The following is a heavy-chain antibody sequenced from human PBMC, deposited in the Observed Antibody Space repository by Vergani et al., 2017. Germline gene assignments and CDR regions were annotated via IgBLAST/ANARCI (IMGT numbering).Heavy chain of an antibody. D-gene: IGHD3-16*01. CDR2: IYPGDSDT. V-gene: IGHV5-51*01. CDR3: ARLGMITFGGVTLKNYYYYDYMDV. Sequence: EVQLVQSGAEVKKPGESLKISCKGSGYSFTSYWIGWVRQMPGKGLEWMGIIYPGDSDTSYSPSFQGQGTISADKSISTAYLQWSSLKASDTAMHYCARLGMITFGGVTLKNYYYYDYMDVWVKGTTVTVSS. J-gene: IGHJ6*03. CDR1: GYSFTSYW.